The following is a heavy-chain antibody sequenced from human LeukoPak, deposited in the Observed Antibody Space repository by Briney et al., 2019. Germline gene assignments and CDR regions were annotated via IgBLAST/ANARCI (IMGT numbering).Heavy chain of an antibody. CDR1: GGSVSGGSYY. CDR3: AREENGWNGSDDAFDI. CDR2: IYYSGST. J-gene: IGHJ3*02. D-gene: IGHD1-1*01. Sequence: SETLSLTCTVSGGSVSGGSYYWSWIRQPPGKGLEWIGYIYYSGSTNYNPSLKSRVTISVDTSKNQFSLKLSSVTAADTAVYYCAREENGWNGSDDAFDIWGQGTMVTVSS. V-gene: IGHV4-61*01.